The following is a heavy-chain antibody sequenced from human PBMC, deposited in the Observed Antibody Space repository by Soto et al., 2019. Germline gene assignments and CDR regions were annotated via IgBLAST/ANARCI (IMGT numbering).Heavy chain of an antibody. CDR1: GGSIISSSYY. J-gene: IGHJ4*02. V-gene: IGHV4-39*01. CDR3: ASHDYGDLN. Sequence: PSETLSLTCTVSGGSIISSSYYWGWIRQPPGKGLEWIGSIYYSGSTYYNPSLKSRVTISVDTSKNQFSLKLSSVTAADTAVYYCASHDYGDLNWGQGTLVTVSS. D-gene: IGHD4-17*01. CDR2: IYYSGST.